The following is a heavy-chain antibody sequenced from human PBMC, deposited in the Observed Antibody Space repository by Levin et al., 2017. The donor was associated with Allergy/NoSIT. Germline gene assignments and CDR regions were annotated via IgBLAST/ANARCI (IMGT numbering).Heavy chain of an antibody. D-gene: IGHD1-14*01. V-gene: IGHV4-31*03. Sequence: PSETLSLTCTVSGGSVSSGVYYWGWIRQHPGKGLECIGYIHPSGSTNYNPSLNSRVTMSVDMSKNQISLKMISVTAADTAVYYCASGRDAYKLGFWGQGTLVTVSS. J-gene: IGHJ4*02. CDR1: GGSVSSGVYY. CDR2: IHPSGST. CDR3: ASGRDAYKLGF.